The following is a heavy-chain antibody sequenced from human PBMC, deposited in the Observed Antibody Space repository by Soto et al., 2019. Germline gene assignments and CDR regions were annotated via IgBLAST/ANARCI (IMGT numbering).Heavy chain of an antibody. Sequence: QVQLVQSGAEVKKPGASVKVSCKASGYTFTSYAMHWVRQAPGQRLEWMGWINAGNGNTKYSQKFQGRVTITRDTSASTAYMELSSLRSEDTAVYYCARGIVARWVYYFDYWGQGTLVTVSS. J-gene: IGHJ4*02. CDR1: GYTFTSYA. CDR3: ARGIVARWVYYFDY. V-gene: IGHV1-3*01. D-gene: IGHD3-22*01. CDR2: INAGNGNT.